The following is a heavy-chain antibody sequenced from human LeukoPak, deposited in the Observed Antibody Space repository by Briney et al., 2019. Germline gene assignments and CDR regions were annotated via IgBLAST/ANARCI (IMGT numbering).Heavy chain of an antibody. CDR3: ARALGPLTR. D-gene: IGHD3-9*01. CDR2: INHSGST. Sequence: SETLSLTCAVYGGSLSGYYWSWIRQPPGKGLEWIGEINHSGSTNYNPSLKSRVTISVDTSKNQFSLKLSSVTAADTAVYYCARALGPLTRWGQGTLVTVSS. V-gene: IGHV4-34*01. J-gene: IGHJ4*02. CDR1: GGSLSGYY.